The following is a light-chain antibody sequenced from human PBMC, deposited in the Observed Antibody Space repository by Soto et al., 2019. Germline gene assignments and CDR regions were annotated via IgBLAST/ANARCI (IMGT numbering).Light chain of an antibody. V-gene: IGKV3-20*01. J-gene: IGKJ1*01. CDR3: QQYMSSVT. Sequence: ESVLPQYPGSLSLSPGQRATLSCRASQSVDTTFFAWYQKKSGQSPRHLIYGASKRATSIPDRFSGSGSGTDFTLLISRLEPEDFAVYYCQQYMSSVTFGQGTKVEIK. CDR2: GAS. CDR1: QSVDTTF.